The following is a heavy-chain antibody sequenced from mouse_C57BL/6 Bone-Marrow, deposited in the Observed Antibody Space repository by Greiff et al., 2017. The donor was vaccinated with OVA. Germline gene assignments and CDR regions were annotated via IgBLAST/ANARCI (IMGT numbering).Heavy chain of an antibody. CDR2: IDPETGGT. V-gene: IGHV1-15*01. Sequence: QVQLKQSGAELVRPGASVTLSCKASGYTFTDYEMHWVKQTPVHGLEWIGAIDPETGGTAYNQKFKGKAILTANKSSSTAYMELRSLTSEDSAVYYCTRYDIDYEYDDSHYYAMDYWGQGTSVTVSS. D-gene: IGHD2-4*01. CDR3: TRYDIDYEYDDSHYYAMDY. J-gene: IGHJ4*01. CDR1: GYTFTDYE.